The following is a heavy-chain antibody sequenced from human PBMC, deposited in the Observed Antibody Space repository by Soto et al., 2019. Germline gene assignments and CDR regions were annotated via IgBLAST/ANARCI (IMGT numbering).Heavy chain of an antibody. J-gene: IGHJ5*02. Sequence: QVQLQQWGAGLLKPSETLSLTCAVYGGSFSGYYWSWIRQPPGKGLEWIGEINHSGSTNYNPSLKSRVTISVDTSKSQFSLKLSSVTAADTAVYYCARGRYSSSWYSFPYNWFDPWGQGTLVTVSS. CDR3: ARGRYSSSWYSFPYNWFDP. V-gene: IGHV4-34*01. D-gene: IGHD6-13*01. CDR1: GGSFSGYY. CDR2: INHSGST.